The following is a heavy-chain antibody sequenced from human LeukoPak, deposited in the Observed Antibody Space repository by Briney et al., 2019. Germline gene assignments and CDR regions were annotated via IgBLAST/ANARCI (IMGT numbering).Heavy chain of an antibody. CDR1: GGSISSYY. V-gene: IGHV4-59*08. Sequence: SETLSLTCTVSGGSISSYYWSWIRQPPGKGLEWIGYIHSSGRTSYKSSLKSRVTISADTSKNQFSLKLSSVTASDTAVYFCARQEEVGNEFDLGGQGTLVTVSS. J-gene: IGHJ1*01. CDR2: IHSSGRT. CDR3: ARQEEVGNEFDL. D-gene: IGHD3-9*01.